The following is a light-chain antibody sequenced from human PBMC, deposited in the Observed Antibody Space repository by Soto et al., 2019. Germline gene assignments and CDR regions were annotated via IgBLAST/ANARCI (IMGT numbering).Light chain of an antibody. Sequence: DIQMTQSPSSLSASVGDRVTITWQASQDISNYLNWYQQKPGKAPKLLIYDASNLETGVPSRFGGSGSGTDFTFTISSLQPEDIATYYCQQYDNLPLTFGGGTKVEIK. CDR1: QDISNY. J-gene: IGKJ4*01. CDR3: QQYDNLPLT. V-gene: IGKV1-33*01. CDR2: DAS.